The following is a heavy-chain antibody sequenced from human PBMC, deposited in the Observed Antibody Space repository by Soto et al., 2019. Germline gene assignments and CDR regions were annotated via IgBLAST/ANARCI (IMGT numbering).Heavy chain of an antibody. V-gene: IGHV3-30*18. CDR3: XKGRVDTAMLYYYGMDV. CDR1: GFTFSSYG. J-gene: IGHJ6*02. Sequence: GGSLRLSCAASGFTFSSYGMHWVRQAPGKGLEWVAVISYDGSNKYYADSVKGRFTISRDNSKNTLYLQMNSLRAEDTAVYYCXKGRVDTAMLYYYGMDVWGQGTTVTVSS. D-gene: IGHD5-18*01. CDR2: ISYDGSNK.